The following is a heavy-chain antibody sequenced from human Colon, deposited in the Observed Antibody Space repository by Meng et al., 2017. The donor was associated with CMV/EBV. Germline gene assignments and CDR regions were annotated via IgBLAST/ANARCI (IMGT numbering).Heavy chain of an antibody. J-gene: IGHJ4*02. CDR2: INADGGST. Sequence: SCAASGFTFSTYWMHWVRQAPGKGLVWVSRINADGGSTAYADSVRGRFTISRDNAKNTLYRQMNSLRAEDTAVYYCARVSSGSSCLDDWGQGTLVTVSS. V-gene: IGHV3-74*01. CDR3: ARVSSGSSCLDD. D-gene: IGHD1-26*01. CDR1: GFTFSTYW.